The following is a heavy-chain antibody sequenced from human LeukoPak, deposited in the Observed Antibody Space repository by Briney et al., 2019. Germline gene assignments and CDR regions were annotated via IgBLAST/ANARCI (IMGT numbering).Heavy chain of an antibody. J-gene: IGHJ6*03. CDR1: GYTFTSYG. D-gene: IGHD6-13*01. Sequence: GASVKVSCKASGYTFTSYGISWVRQAPGQGLEWMGWISAYNGNTNYAQKLQGRVTMTTDTSTSTAYMELRSLRSDDTAVYYCARAAAGTRTVFYYYYYMDVWGKGTTVTVSS. V-gene: IGHV1-18*01. CDR2: ISAYNGNT. CDR3: ARAAAGTRTVFYYYYYMDV.